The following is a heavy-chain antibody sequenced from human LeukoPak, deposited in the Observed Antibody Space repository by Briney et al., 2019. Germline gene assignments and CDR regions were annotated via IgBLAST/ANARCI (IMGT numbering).Heavy chain of an antibody. Sequence: ASVKVSCEASGYTFTSYYMHWVRQASGQGLEWMGIINPGGISTSYAQKFQGRVTMTRDTSTSTVYMELSSLRSEDTAVYYCARDQNLNYYGSGSYPSGWFDPWGQGTLVTVSS. J-gene: IGHJ5*02. CDR3: ARDQNLNYYGSGSYPSGWFDP. CDR1: GYTFTSYY. V-gene: IGHV1-46*01. CDR2: INPGGIST. D-gene: IGHD3-10*01.